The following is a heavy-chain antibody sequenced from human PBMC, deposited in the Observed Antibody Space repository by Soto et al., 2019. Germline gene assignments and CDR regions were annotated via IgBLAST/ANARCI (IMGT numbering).Heavy chain of an antibody. CDR1: GFTVSSNY. V-gene: IGHV3-66*01. Sequence: GGSLRLSCAASGFTVSSNYMSWVRQAPGKGLEWVSVIYSGGSTYYADSVKGRFTISRDNSKNTLYLQMNSLRAEDTAVYYCARDRGIAVAGPPDYWGQGTLVTVPQ. J-gene: IGHJ4*02. D-gene: IGHD6-19*01. CDR3: ARDRGIAVAGPPDY. CDR2: IYSGGST.